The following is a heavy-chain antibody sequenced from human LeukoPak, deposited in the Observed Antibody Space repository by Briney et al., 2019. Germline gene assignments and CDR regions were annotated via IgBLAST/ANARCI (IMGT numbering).Heavy chain of an antibody. CDR1: GGSISSGGYS. J-gene: IGHJ4*02. D-gene: IGHD3-22*01. CDR2: IYYSGST. CDR3: ARAYDRRGYYSKRDNYFDY. V-gene: IGHV4-31*03. Sequence: TLSLTRTVSGGSISSGGYSWSWIRPRPGKGLEWIGYIYYSGSTYYNPSLKSRVTISVDTPKNPFSLKLSSVTAADTAVDYRARAYDRRGYYSKRDNYFDYWGQGTLVTVSS.